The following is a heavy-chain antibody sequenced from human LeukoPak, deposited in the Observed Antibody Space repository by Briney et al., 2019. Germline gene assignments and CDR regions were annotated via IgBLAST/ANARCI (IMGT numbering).Heavy chain of an antibody. V-gene: IGHV1-24*01. Sequence: ASVKVSCKVSGYTLTELSMHWVRQAPGKGLEWMGGFDPEDGETIYAQKFKGRVTMTEDTSTDTAYMELSSLRSEDTAVYYCATDSRGVITSTFDYWGQGTLVTVSS. CDR1: GYTLTELS. CDR2: FDPEDGET. CDR3: ATDSRGVITSTFDY. D-gene: IGHD3-10*01. J-gene: IGHJ4*02.